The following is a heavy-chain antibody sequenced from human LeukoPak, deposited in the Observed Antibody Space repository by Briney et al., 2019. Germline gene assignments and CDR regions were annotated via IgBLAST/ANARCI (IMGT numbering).Heavy chain of an antibody. CDR2: IKPDGSEK. CDR1: GFTFSSFW. D-gene: IGHD1-26*01. CDR3: VRGGQRFDP. V-gene: IGHV3-7*01. Sequence: GGSLRLSCAASGFTFSSFWMSWVRQAPGKGPEWVASIKPDGSEKFYVDSVKGRFTISRDNANNSLSLEMNTLRAEDTGVYYCVRGGQRFDPWCQGTLVTVSS. J-gene: IGHJ5*02.